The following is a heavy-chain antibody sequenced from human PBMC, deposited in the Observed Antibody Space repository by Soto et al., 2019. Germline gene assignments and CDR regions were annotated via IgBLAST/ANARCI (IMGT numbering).Heavy chain of an antibody. CDR3: AAETDSDYGGNSGGWYFDL. J-gene: IGHJ2*01. Sequence: GASVKVSCKASGFTFTISAVQWVRQARGQRLEWIGWIVVGSGNTDYAQKFQERVTITRDMSTSTAYMELSSLRSEDTAVYYCAAETDSDYGGNSGGWYFDLWGRGTLVTVSS. CDR1: GFTFTISA. CDR2: IVVGSGNT. V-gene: IGHV1-58*01. D-gene: IGHD4-17*01.